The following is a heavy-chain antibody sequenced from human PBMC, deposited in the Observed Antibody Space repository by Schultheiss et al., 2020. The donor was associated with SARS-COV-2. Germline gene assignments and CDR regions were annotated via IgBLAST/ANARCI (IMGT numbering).Heavy chain of an antibody. J-gene: IGHJ2*01. V-gene: IGHV4-34*01. D-gene: IGHD4-17*01. Sequence: SETLSLTCAVYGGSFSGYYWSWIRQPPGKGLEWIGYIYHSGSTYYNPSLKSRVTISVDTSKNQFSLKLSSVTAADTAVYYCARHYGDSNLWGRGTLVTVSS. CDR2: IYHSGST. CDR1: GGSFSGYY. CDR3: ARHYGDSNL.